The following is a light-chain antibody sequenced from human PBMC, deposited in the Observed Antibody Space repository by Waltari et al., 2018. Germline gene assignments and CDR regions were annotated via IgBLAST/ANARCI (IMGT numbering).Light chain of an antibody. CDR1: QNIDTR. CDR2: GAS. V-gene: IGKV3-15*01. J-gene: IGKJ5*01. CDR3: QQYLQWPPAIT. Sequence: ILLTQSPATLSVSPGERATLSCRASQNIDTRLACYQHKPGQAPRLLIYGASTRAADIPARFSGSGFGTDFSLTINSLQSEDFAVYYCQQYLQWPPAITFGPGTRLDFK.